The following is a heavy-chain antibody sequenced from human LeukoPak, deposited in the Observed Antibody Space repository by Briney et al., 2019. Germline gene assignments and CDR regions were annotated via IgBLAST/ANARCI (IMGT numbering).Heavy chain of an antibody. Sequence: GGSVRLCCGAGGFTFGSDWVSWGRQATGKGVEWGANIKQDGSEKYYVDSVKGRFTISRDNAKNSLYLQMNSLRAEDTAVYYCEAAGKEVDYWGQGTLVTVSS. CDR2: IKQDGSEK. J-gene: IGHJ4*02. D-gene: IGHD6-13*01. CDR3: EAAGKEVDY. V-gene: IGHV3-7*03. CDR1: GFTFGSDW.